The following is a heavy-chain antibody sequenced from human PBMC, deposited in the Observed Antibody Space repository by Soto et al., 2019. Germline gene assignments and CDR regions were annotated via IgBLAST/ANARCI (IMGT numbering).Heavy chain of an antibody. V-gene: IGHV1-2*02. J-gene: IGHJ6*02. CDR2: VHPNSGGT. Sequence: QVHLVQSGAEVKQPGASVKVSCKASGYTFSVYHMHWVRQAPGQGLEWMGWVHPNSGGTNYAQSFEGRVTMTRDTSINTADMELSRLTSDDTAVYYCAKELQRGMDVWGQGTKVTVSS. D-gene: IGHD4-4*01. CDR3: AKELQRGMDV. CDR1: GYTFSVYH.